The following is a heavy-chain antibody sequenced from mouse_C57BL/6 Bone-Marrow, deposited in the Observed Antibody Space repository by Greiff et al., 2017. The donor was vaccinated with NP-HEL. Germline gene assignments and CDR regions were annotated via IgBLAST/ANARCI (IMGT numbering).Heavy chain of an antibody. D-gene: IGHD1-1*01. CDR2: ISYDGSN. J-gene: IGHJ4*01. V-gene: IGHV3-6*01. Sequence: VQLQQSGPGLVKPSQSLSLTCSVTGYSITSGYYWNWIRQFPGNKLEWMGYISYDGSNNYNPSLKNRISITRDTSKNQFFLKLNSVTTEDTATYYCARGGGSNAMDYWGQGTSVTVSS. CDR3: ARGGGSNAMDY. CDR1: GYSITSGYY.